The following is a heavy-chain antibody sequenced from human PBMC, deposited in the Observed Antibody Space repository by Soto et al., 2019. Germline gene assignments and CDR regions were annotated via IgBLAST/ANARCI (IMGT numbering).Heavy chain of an antibody. D-gene: IGHD3-22*01. J-gene: IGHJ3*02. CDR2: ISWNSGSI. CDR1: GFTFDDYA. V-gene: IGHV3-9*01. Sequence: AGGSLRLSCAASGFTFDDYAMHWVRQAPGKGLEWVSGISWNSGSIGYADSVKGRFTISRDNAKNSLYLQMNSLRDEDTAVYYCGGDSSGYYYPDVFDIWGQGTMVTVSS. CDR3: GGDSSGYYYPDVFDI.